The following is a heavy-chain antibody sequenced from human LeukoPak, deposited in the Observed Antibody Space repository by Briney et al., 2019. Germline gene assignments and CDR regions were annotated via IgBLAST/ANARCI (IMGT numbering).Heavy chain of an antibody. V-gene: IGHV3-30*04. J-gene: IGHJ6*04. Sequence: GGPLRLPCGASGITFSSYAKFWVPQSPGKGLRGVALTSLDARDKYYADSVQGRFTMSIDNSKNTLHLEMNSLSAEDTAVYYCARDHLERRPRAYCYLSGSYYPLYGMDVWGKGTTVTVSS. CDR1: GITFSSYA. D-gene: IGHD3-10*01. CDR2: TSLDARDK. CDR3: ARDHLERRPRAYCYLSGSYYPLYGMDV.